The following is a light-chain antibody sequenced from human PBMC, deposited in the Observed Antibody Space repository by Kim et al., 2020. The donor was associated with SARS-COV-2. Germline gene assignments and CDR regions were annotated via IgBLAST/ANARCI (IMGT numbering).Light chain of an antibody. CDR1: GGQISYA. Sequence: ASVKLNCTPSGGQISYAIAWHQPRTGKGPRYLMKLNSEGSHIEGDGNPDRFSGSSSGGERYLPIASLRSEDESDYNGQTWVTGIGVFGGGTKLTVL. CDR2: LNSEGSH. V-gene: IGLV4-69*01. J-gene: IGLJ2*01. CDR3: QTWVTGIGV.